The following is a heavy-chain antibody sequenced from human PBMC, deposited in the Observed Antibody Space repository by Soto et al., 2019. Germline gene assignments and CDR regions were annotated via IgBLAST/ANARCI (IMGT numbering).Heavy chain of an antibody. CDR3: ARGRYCLTGRCFPNWFDS. D-gene: IGHD7-27*01. CDR2: IYTSATT. V-gene: IGHV4-59*05. Sequence: SETLSLTCTVSGGSISRYYWSWIRQPPGKGLEWIGRIYTSATTYYNPSFESRVAISVDTSKSQFSLNVTSVTAADTAVYFCARGRYCLTGRCFPNWFDSWGQGALVTVSS. J-gene: IGHJ5*01. CDR1: GGSISRYY.